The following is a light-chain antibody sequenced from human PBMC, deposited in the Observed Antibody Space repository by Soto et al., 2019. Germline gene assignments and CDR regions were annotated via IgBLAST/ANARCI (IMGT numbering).Light chain of an antibody. CDR2: AAS. V-gene: IGKV1-39*01. J-gene: IGKJ4*01. CDR3: QQSYSTLVT. CDR1: QSISSY. Sequence: DIQMTQSPSSLSASVGDRVTITCRASQSISSYLNWYQQKPGKAPKLLIYAASSLQRGVPSRFSGSGSGTDFTLPISSLQPEDFATYYCQQSYSTLVTFGGGTKVEIK.